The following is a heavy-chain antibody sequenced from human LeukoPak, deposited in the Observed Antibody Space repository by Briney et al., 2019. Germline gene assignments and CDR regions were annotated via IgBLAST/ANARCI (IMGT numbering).Heavy chain of an antibody. V-gene: IGHV4-59*01. CDR3: ARSHYDFWSGYLSY. CDR1: GGSISSYY. J-gene: IGHJ4*02. Sequence: SETLSLTCTVSGGSISSYYWSWIRQPPGKGLEWIGYIYYSGSTNYNPSLKSRVTTSVDTSKNQFSLKLSSVTAADTAVYYCARSHYDFWSGYLSYWGQGTLVTVSS. D-gene: IGHD3-3*01. CDR2: IYYSGST.